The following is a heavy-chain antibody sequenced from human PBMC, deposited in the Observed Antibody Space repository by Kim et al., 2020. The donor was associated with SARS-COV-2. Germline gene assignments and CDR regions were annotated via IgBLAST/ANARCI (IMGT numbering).Heavy chain of an antibody. D-gene: IGHD3-10*01. CDR1: GFTFEDYA. V-gene: IGHV3-9*01. Sequence: GGSLRLSCAASGFTFEDYAMHWVRQAPGKGLEWVSGIGWKSGSIGYADSVKGRFIISRDNAKNSLYMQMNSLRTEDTALYYCVKAQLGSGEKPYAFDFWGQGTMVTVSS. CDR2: IGWKSGSI. J-gene: IGHJ3*01. CDR3: VKAQLGSGEKPYAFDF.